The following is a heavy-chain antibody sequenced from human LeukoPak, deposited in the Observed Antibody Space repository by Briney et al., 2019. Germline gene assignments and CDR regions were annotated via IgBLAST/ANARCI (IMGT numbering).Heavy chain of an antibody. CDR1: GFTFSSYG. Sequence: GGSLRLSCAASGFTFSSYGMHWVRQAPGKGLEWVAFIRSDGSNKYYADSVKGRFTISRDYSKNTLYLQMNTLRAEDTAVYYCAKVGGQLWFPGAYYYMDVWGKGTTVTISS. J-gene: IGHJ6*03. CDR3: AKVGGQLWFPGAYYYMDV. D-gene: IGHD5-18*01. V-gene: IGHV3-30*02. CDR2: IRSDGSNK.